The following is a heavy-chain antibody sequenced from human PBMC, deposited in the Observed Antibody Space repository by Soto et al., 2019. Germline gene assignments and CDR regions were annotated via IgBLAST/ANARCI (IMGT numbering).Heavy chain of an antibody. Sequence: SETLSLTCNVSGGAITGYYWNWIRQPPGKGLEWIGYVYFTGSTKYNPSLKSRVTIPVDMSKNQFSLRLTSVTSADTALYFCSRERGAVASTADAFDVWGQGTMVTVSS. CDR3: SRERGAVASTADAFDV. CDR2: VYFTGST. CDR1: GGAITGYY. D-gene: IGHD6-19*01. J-gene: IGHJ3*01. V-gene: IGHV4-59*01.